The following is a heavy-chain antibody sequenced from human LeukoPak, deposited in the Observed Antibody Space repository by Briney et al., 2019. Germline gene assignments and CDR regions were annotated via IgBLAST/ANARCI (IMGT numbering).Heavy chain of an antibody. D-gene: IGHD5-18*01. CDR1: GFTFDDYA. V-gene: IGHV3-9*01. J-gene: IGHJ3*02. Sequence: GGSLRLSCAASGFTFDDYAMHWVRQAPGKGLEWVSGISWNSGSIGYADSVKGRFTISRDNAKNSLYLQMNSLRAEDTASYYCAKSDTAMVDDAFDIWGQGTMVTVSS. CDR3: AKSDTAMVDDAFDI. CDR2: ISWNSGSI.